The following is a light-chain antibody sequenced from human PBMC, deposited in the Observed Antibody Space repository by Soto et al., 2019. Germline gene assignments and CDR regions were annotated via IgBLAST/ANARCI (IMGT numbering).Light chain of an antibody. CDR1: SSDVGGYNY. Sequence: QSALTQHASVSGSRGQSITISCTGTSSDVGGYNYVSWYQQHPGKAPKLVIYEVSNRPSGVSNRFSGSKSGNTASLTISGLQAEDEADFYCSSYATSTTMVFGGGTKLTVL. J-gene: IGLJ2*01. V-gene: IGLV2-14*01. CDR3: SSYATSTTMV. CDR2: EVS.